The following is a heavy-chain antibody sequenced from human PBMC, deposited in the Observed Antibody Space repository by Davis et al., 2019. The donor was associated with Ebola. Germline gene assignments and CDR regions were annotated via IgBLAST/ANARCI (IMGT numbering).Heavy chain of an antibody. CDR2: IRSKANSYAT. CDR1: GFTFSSYA. J-gene: IGHJ4*02. CDR3: TTTTTHFDY. D-gene: IGHD1-26*01. Sequence: GESLKISCAASGFTFSSYAMSWVRQASGKGLEWVGRIRSKANSYATAYAASVKGRFTISRDDSKNTAYLQMNSLKTEDTAVYYCTTTTTHFDYWGQGTLVTVSS. V-gene: IGHV3-73*01.